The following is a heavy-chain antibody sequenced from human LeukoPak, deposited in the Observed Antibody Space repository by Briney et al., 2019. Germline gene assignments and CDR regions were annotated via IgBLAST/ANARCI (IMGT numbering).Heavy chain of an antibody. J-gene: IGHJ5*01. CDR1: GFTFSDYG. V-gene: IGHV3-33*06. CDR2: IWYDGTNN. D-gene: IGHD1-26*01. Sequence: GRSLRLSCAAYGFTFSDYGIHWVRQAPGKGLEWVEVIWYDGTNNYYGDSVKGRFTISRDNSKNALYLQMNSLRAEDTAVYYCAKDRGSYSTTADSWGQGTLVTVSS. CDR3: AKDRGSYSTTADS.